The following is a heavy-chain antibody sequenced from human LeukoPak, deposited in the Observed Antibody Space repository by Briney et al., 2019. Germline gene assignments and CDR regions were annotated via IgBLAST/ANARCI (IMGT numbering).Heavy chain of an antibody. Sequence: GSLRLSCAASGLTFSNYAMSWVRQTPGKGLECVSVVTGSGGDTYYTGSVNGRFTISRDNSKNTLYLQMNSLRAEDTAIYYCARGTLEHCSGASCYPLDSWGQGTLDPVSS. CDR1: GLTFSNYA. D-gene: IGHD2-15*01. CDR3: ARGTLEHCSGASCYPLDS. CDR2: VTGSGGDT. V-gene: IGHV3-23*01. J-gene: IGHJ1*01.